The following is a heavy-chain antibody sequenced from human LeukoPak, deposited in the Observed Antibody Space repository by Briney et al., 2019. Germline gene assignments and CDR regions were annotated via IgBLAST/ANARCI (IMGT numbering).Heavy chain of an antibody. V-gene: IGHV5-51*01. D-gene: IGHD6-13*01. CDR2: IYPGDSET. Sequence: GESLKISCKGSGDSFTSYWIAWVRQMPGKGLEWMGIIYPGDSETRYSPSFQGQVTISADKSISTAYLQWSSLKASDTAIYYCARILSSTWYRPPFDYWGQGTLVTVSS. CDR3: ARILSSTWYRPPFDY. CDR1: GDSFTSYW. J-gene: IGHJ4*02.